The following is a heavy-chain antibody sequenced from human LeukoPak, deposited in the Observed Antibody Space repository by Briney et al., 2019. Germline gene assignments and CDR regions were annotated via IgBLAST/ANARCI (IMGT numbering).Heavy chain of an antibody. CDR1: GGSISSYY. V-gene: IGHV4-4*07. J-gene: IGHJ4*02. Sequence: SETLSLTCTVSGGSISSYYWSWIRQPAGKGLEWIGRIYTSGSTNYNPSLKSRVTMSVDTSKNQFSLKLSSVTAADTAVYYCARDRELRGQGDVYFDYWGQGTLVTVSS. CDR3: ARDRELRGQGDVYFDY. CDR2: IYTSGST. D-gene: IGHD4-17*01.